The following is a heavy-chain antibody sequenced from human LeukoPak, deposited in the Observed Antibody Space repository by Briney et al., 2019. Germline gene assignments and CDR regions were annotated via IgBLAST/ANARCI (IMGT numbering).Heavy chain of an antibody. V-gene: IGHV3-23*01. Sequence: GGSLRLSCAASGFTFSSYAMSWVRQAPGKGLEWVSAISGSGGSTYYAASVKGRFTISRDNSKNTLYLQMNSLRAEDTAVYYCAKRGDYDFWSGYIGKIDYWGQGTLVTVSS. CDR3: AKRGDYDFWSGYIGKIDY. J-gene: IGHJ4*02. D-gene: IGHD3-3*01. CDR2: ISGSGGST. CDR1: GFTFSSYA.